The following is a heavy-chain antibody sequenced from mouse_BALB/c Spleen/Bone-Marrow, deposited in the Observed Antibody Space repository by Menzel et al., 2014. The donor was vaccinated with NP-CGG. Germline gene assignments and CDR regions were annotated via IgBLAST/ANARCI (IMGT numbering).Heavy chain of an antibody. J-gene: IGHJ2*01. D-gene: IGHD1-1*01. CDR2: IDTSDSYT. Sequence: QVQLQQSGAELVMPGASVKMSCKASGYTFTDYWMHWVKQRPGQGLEWIGAIDTSDSYTSYNQKFKGKATLTVDESSSTAYIQLSSLASEDSAVYYCARSYYGSSYFDYWGQGTTLTVSS. CDR3: ARSYYGSSYFDY. V-gene: IGHV1-69*01. CDR1: GYTFTDYW.